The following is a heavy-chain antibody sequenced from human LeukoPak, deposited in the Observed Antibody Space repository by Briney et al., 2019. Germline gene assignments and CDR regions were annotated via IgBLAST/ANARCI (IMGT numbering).Heavy chain of an antibody. CDR1: GGSFSGYY. D-gene: IGHD3-10*01. CDR3: ARVRRGGRSWYYYYMDV. V-gene: IGHV4-34*01. Sequence: SETLSLTCAVYGGSFSGYYWSWIRQPPGKGLEWIGEINHSGSTNYNPSLKSRVTISVDTSKNQFSLKLSSVTAADTAVYYCARVRRGGRSWYYYYMDVWGKGTTVTVSS. J-gene: IGHJ6*03. CDR2: INHSGST.